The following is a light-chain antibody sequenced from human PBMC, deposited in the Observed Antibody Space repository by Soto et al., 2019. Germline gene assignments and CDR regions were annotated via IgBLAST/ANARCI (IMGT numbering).Light chain of an antibody. Sequence: DIGLTQSPGTLSLSPGERATLSCRASQSVSRSSLAWYQQRPGQAPRLLIYGASSRATGIPDRFSGSGSGTDFTLPISRLEPEDFAVYYCQQNGSFPWTFGQGTKVDIK. V-gene: IGKV3-20*01. CDR2: GAS. CDR1: QSVSRSS. CDR3: QQNGSFPWT. J-gene: IGKJ1*01.